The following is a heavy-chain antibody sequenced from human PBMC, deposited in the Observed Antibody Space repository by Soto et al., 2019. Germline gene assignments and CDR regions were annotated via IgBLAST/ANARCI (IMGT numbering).Heavy chain of an antibody. Sequence: GGSLRLSCAASGFTFSSYGMHWVRQAPGKXLEWVAVIWYDGSSKYYADSVKGRFTISRDNSKNTLYLQMNSLRAEDTAVYYCARDLQNIAAAGINWFDPWGQGTLVTVSS. D-gene: IGHD6-13*01. CDR2: IWYDGSSK. J-gene: IGHJ5*02. CDR3: ARDLQNIAAAGINWFDP. V-gene: IGHV3-33*01. CDR1: GFTFSSYG.